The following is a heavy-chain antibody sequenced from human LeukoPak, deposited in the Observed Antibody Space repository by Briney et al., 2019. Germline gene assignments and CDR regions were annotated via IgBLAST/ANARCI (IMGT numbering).Heavy chain of an antibody. CDR1: GDSVSSNSAA. Sequence: SQTLSLTCVISGDSVSSNSAAWNWIRQSPSRGLEWLGRTYYRSKWYNDYAVSVKSRITINPDTSKNQFSLQLNSVTPEDTAVYYCAREGVAARPEENWFDPWGQGTLVTVSS. CDR2: TYYRSKWYN. D-gene: IGHD6-6*01. V-gene: IGHV6-1*01. J-gene: IGHJ5*02. CDR3: AREGVAARPEENWFDP.